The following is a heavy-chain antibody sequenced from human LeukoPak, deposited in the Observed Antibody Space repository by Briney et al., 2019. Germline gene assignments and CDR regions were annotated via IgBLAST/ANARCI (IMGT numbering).Heavy chain of an antibody. J-gene: IGHJ4*02. V-gene: IGHV4-59*01. Sequence: PSETLSLTCTVSGGSISSYYWSWIRQPPGKGLEWIGYIYYSGSTNYNPSLKSRVTISVDTSKNQFSLKLSSVTAADTAVYYCARVVTFGGVIVNFDYWGQGTLVTVSS. CDR3: ARVVTFGGVIVNFDY. D-gene: IGHD3-16*02. CDR2: IYYSGST. CDR1: GGSISSYY.